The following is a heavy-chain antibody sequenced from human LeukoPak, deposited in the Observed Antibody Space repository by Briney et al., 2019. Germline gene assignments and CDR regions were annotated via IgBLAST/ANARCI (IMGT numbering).Heavy chain of an antibody. V-gene: IGHV5-51*01. Sequence: GESLKISCKGSGYTFTTYWIGWVRQVPGKGLEWMGIIYPGDSDTRYSPSFQGQVTISADKSISTAYLQWSSLKASDTAVYYCARRLETSEWFDPWGQGTLVTVSS. CDR2: IYPGDSDT. D-gene: IGHD5/OR15-5a*01. CDR3: ARRLETSEWFDP. J-gene: IGHJ5*02. CDR1: GYTFTTYW.